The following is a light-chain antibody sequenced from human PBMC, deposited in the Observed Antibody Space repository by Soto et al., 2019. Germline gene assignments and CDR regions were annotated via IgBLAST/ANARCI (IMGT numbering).Light chain of an antibody. CDR2: GAS. CDR1: QSVSSRN. CDR3: QQYGSSSL. J-gene: IGKJ5*01. V-gene: IGKV3-20*01. Sequence: EILLTQSPGTLSLSPGERATLSCRASQSVSSRNLAWYQQKPGQAPRLLIYGASSKATGIPDRFSGSGSGKDFTLTISRLEPEDFAVYYCQQYGSSSLFGQGTRLEIK.